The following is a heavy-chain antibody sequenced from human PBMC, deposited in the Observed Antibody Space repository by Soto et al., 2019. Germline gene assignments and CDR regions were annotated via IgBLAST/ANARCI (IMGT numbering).Heavy chain of an antibody. CDR3: ARTPDI. CDR2: IYYGST. CDR1: GGSISSGGYS. V-gene: IGHV4-30-2*01. Sequence: QLQLQESGSGLVKPSQTLSLTCAVSGGSISSGGYSWSWIRQPPGKGLEWIGYIYYGSTYYNPSLKSRVTISVDRSKNQFPLKLSSVTAADTAVYYCARTPDIWGQGTMVTVSS. J-gene: IGHJ3*02.